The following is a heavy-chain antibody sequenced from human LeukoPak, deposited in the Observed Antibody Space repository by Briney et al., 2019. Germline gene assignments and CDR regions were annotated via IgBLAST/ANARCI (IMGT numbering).Heavy chain of an antibody. CDR3: ARDATRFLASIYYYMDV. D-gene: IGHD3-3*01. V-gene: IGHV4-39*07. CDR2: IYYSGST. J-gene: IGHJ6*03. CDR1: GGSISSSSYY. Sequence: SETLSLTCTVSGGSISSSSYYWGWIRQPPGKGLEWIGSIYYSGSTYYNPSLKSRVTISVDTSKNQFSLKLSSVTAADTAVYYCARDATRFLASIYYYMDVWGKGTTVTVSS.